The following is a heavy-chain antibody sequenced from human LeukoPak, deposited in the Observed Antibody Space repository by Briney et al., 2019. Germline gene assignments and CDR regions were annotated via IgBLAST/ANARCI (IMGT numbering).Heavy chain of an antibody. CDR2: IRYDESKK. CDR3: AKSHLPNAYSGTYYCDY. Sequence: GGSLRLSCAASGFTFSSYAMNWVRQAPGKGLEWVAFIRYDESKKFYGDSVKGRFTISRDNSKNTLYLQMNSLRTEDTAVYYCAKSHLPNAYSGTYYCDYWGQGTLVTVSP. CDR1: GFTFSSYA. V-gene: IGHV3-30*02. D-gene: IGHD1-26*01. J-gene: IGHJ4*02.